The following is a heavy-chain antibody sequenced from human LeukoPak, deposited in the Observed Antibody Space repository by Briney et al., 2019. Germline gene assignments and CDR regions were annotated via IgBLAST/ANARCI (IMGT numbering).Heavy chain of an antibody. CDR2: INPSGGTT. D-gene: IGHD6-13*01. CDR3: ASLAAAGGDFDY. V-gene: IGHV1-46*01. J-gene: IGHJ4*02. CDR1: GYTFTSYY. Sequence: ASVKVSCKASGYTFTSYYMHWVRQAPGQGLEWMGIINPSGGTTNYAQKFQGRVTITADKSTSTAYMELSSLRSEDTAVYYCASLAAAGGDFDYWGQGTLVTVSS.